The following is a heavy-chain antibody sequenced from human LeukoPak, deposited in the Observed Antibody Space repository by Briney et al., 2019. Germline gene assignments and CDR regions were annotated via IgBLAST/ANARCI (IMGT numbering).Heavy chain of an antibody. CDR3: ARLWGSGWYFDY. Sequence: QPGGSLRLSCAASGFTFSSYEMNWVRQAPGKGLEWVSYISSSGSTIYYADSVKGRFTISRDNAKNSLYLQMNSLRAEDTAVYYCARLWGSGWYFDYWGQGTLVTVPS. D-gene: IGHD6-19*01. J-gene: IGHJ4*02. V-gene: IGHV3-48*03. CDR1: GFTFSSYE. CDR2: ISSSGSTI.